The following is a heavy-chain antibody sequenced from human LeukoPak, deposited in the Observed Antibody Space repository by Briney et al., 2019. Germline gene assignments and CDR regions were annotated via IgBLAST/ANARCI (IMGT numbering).Heavy chain of an antibody. V-gene: IGHV4-39*07. D-gene: IGHD6-13*01. CDR2: IYYSGRT. Sequence: SETLSLTCSVSGDSVSRSDSYWDWIRQSPGKGLEWIGTIYYSGRTYYSPSLKSRVTMSVDPSNNQFSLKLSSVTAADTAVYYCARTTAQAAAGSGGWFDPWGQGTLVTVSS. CDR3: ARTTAQAAAGSGGWFDP. J-gene: IGHJ5*02. CDR1: GDSVSRSDSY.